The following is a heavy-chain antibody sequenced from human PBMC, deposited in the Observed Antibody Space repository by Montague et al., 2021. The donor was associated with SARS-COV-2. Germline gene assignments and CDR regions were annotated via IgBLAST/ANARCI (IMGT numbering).Heavy chain of an antibody. CDR2: IYYTGST. CDR3: ARPGRGYSYGLDAFEV. V-gene: IGHV4-39*01. J-gene: IGHJ3*01. Sequence: SETRSFTCTVSGGSISNSIYYWGWIRQPPGKGLEWIGSIYYTGSTYYNPSLKSRVTISMNTSNNQFFLKLTSVTAADTAVYYCARPGRGYSYGLDAFEVWGQGTMVTVSS. D-gene: IGHD5-18*01. CDR1: GGSISNSIYY.